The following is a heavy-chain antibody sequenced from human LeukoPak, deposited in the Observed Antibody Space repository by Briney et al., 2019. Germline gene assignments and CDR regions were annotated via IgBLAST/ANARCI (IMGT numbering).Heavy chain of an antibody. J-gene: IGHJ6*02. CDR1: GSTFSDYY. CDR3: AKVYGDGVWYYGMDV. Sequence: PGGSLRLSCAASGSTFSDYYMSWIRQAPGKGLEWVSYISSSGSTIYYADSVKGRFTISRDNSKNTLYLQMNSLRAEDTAVYYCAKVYGDGVWYYGMDVWGQGTTVTVSS. V-gene: IGHV3-11*01. D-gene: IGHD4-17*01. CDR2: ISSSGSTI.